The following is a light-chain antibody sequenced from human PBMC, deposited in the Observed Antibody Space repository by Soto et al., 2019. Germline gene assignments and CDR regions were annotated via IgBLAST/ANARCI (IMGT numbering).Light chain of an antibody. J-gene: IGKJ5*01. CDR1: QSISSY. CDR2: AAS. Sequence: DIQMTQSPSSLSTSVGDRVTITCRASQSISSYLNWYQQKPGKAPKLLIYAASSLQSGVPSRFSGSGSGTDFTLTITSLQPEHFATYSCQQSYSTPITFGQGTRLEI. V-gene: IGKV1-39*01. CDR3: QQSYSTPIT.